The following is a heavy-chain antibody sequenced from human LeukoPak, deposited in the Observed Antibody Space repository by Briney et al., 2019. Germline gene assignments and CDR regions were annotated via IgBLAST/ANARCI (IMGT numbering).Heavy chain of an antibody. D-gene: IGHD4/OR15-4a*01. J-gene: IGHJ4*02. Sequence: GGSLKISCKGFGYSFSSNWIAWVRQIPGKGLGWMGIIYPGDSDTRYSPSFQGQVTFSADKSINTAYLQWSNLKASDTAMYYCARHKQPLGAKDYWGQGTLVTVSS. CDR3: ARHKQPLGAKDY. CDR1: GYSFSSNW. CDR2: IYPGDSDT. V-gene: IGHV5-51*01.